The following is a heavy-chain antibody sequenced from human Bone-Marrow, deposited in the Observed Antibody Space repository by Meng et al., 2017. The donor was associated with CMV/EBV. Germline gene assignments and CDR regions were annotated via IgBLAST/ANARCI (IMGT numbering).Heavy chain of an antibody. CDR1: GGSISEYY. CDR2: IYNTGST. CDR3: ARGHWLVRYFDY. D-gene: IGHD6-19*01. Sequence: SETLSLTCSVSGGSISEYYWSWIRQSPGKGLEWIGYIYNTGSTNYNPSLKSRVIISFDTSKNHFSLKLSSVTAADTAVYFCARGHWLVRYFDYWGHGTLVTVSS. V-gene: IGHV4-59*01. J-gene: IGHJ4*03.